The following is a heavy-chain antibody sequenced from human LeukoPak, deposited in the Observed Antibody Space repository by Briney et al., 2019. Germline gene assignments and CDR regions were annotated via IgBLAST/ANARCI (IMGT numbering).Heavy chain of an antibody. CDR3: ARGPTNGQAFDY. CDR2: LNWNGAST. J-gene: IGHJ4*02. V-gene: IGHV3-20*04. D-gene: IGHD2-8*01. CDR1: GFTFYDYG. Sequence: GGSLRLSCAASGFTFYDYGLSWVRQVPGKGLEWVSGLNWNGASTGYADSVKGRFTISRDNAKNSLYLQMDSLRAEDTAVYYCARGPTNGQAFDYWGQGTLVSVSS.